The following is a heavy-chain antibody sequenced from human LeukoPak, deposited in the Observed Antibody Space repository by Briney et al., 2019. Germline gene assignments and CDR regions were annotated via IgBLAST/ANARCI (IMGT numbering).Heavy chain of an antibody. D-gene: IGHD2-21*02. CDR1: GGSISSGDYY. CDR2: IYYSGST. V-gene: IGHV4-31*03. Sequence: PSQTLSLTCTVSGGSISSGDYYWSWIRQHPGKGLEWIGYIYYSGSTYYNPSLKSRVTISVDTSKNQFSLKLSSVTAADTAVYYCARERMTAILSYYYYYGMDVWGQGTTVTVSS. J-gene: IGHJ6*02. CDR3: ARERMTAILSYYYYYGMDV.